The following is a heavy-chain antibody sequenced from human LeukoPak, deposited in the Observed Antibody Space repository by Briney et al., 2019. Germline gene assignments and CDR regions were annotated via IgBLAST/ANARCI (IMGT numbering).Heavy chain of an antibody. CDR2: IFYSGST. CDR3: ARVGGGDYLIDY. V-gene: IGHV4-38-2*01. J-gene: IGHJ4*02. Sequence: SETLSLTCVVSGYPISIGYYWGWVRQPPGKGLEWIGFIFYSGSTNYNPSLKSRLTMSADPSKNQFSLKLTSVTAADTAVYYCARVGGGDYLIDYWGQGTLVTVSS. D-gene: IGHD4-17*01. CDR1: GYPISIGYY.